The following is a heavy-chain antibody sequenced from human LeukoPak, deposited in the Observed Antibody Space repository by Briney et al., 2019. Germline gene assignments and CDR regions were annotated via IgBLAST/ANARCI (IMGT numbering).Heavy chain of an antibody. Sequence: PGGSLRLSCAASGFTFHHYAIHWVRQVPGKGLEWVSGISWNSASIGYADSVKGRFTISRDNSKNTLYLQMNSLRAEDTAVYYCAKAHYSGYKLLDYWGQGTLVTVSS. CDR3: AKAHYSGYKLLDY. J-gene: IGHJ4*02. V-gene: IGHV3-9*01. D-gene: IGHD5-12*01. CDR1: GFTFHHYA. CDR2: ISWNSASI.